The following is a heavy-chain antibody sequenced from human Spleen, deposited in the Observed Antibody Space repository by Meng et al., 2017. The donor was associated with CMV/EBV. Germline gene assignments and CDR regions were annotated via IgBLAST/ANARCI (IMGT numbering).Heavy chain of an antibody. CDR3: ARVDVGSSWNYYYGMDV. V-gene: IGHV1-18*01. CDR2: VGGCDGDT. Sequence: ASVKVSCKASGYTFSRYGISWVRQAPGQGLEWMGWVGGCDGDTNYAPELQGRVTMTTDTSTNTAYMEFRSLRSDDTAVYYCARVDVGSSWNYYYGMDVWGQGTTVTVSS. D-gene: IGHD6-13*01. CDR1: GYTFSRYG. J-gene: IGHJ6*02.